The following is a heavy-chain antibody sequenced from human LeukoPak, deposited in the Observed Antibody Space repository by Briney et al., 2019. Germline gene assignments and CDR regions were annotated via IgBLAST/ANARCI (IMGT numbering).Heavy chain of an antibody. D-gene: IGHD5-12*01. CDR1: GFTFSDYY. CDR3: ARGSWRVARIPDY. V-gene: IGHV3-11*01. Sequence: GGSLRLSCAASGFTFSDYYVTWIRQAPGKGLEWVSYIGVSATAIHYADSVKGRFTIFRDNAKNSLYLQMNRLRAEDTAVYYCARGSWRVARIPDYWGQGTLVTVSS. CDR2: IGVSATAI. J-gene: IGHJ4*02.